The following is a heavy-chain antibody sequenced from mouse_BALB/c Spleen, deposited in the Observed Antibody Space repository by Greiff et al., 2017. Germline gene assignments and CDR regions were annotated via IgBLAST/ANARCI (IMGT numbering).Heavy chain of an antibody. CDR3: AREGGNYVYAMDY. Sequence: VQLQESGPELVRPGVSVKISCKGSGYTFTDYAMHWVKQSHAKSLEWIGVISTYYGNTNYNQKFKGKATMTVDKSSSTAYMELARLTSEDSAIYYCAREGGNYVYAMDYWGQGTSVTVSS. J-gene: IGHJ4*01. V-gene: IGHV1-67*01. CDR2: ISTYYGNT. D-gene: IGHD2-1*01. CDR1: GYTFTDYA.